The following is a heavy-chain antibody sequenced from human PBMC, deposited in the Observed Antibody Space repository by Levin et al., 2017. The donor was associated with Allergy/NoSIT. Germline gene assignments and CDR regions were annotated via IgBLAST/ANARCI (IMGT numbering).Heavy chain of an antibody. J-gene: IGHJ4*02. Sequence: SETLSLTCTVYSGSFSGYSWSWIRQPPEKGLEWIGEINPSGSTNYNPSLKSRVTISVDTSKNQFSLNLSSVTAADTAVYYCARAPVNYYDVLTGYSTLPLYFDSWGQGTLVTVSS. V-gene: IGHV4-34*01. D-gene: IGHD3-9*01. CDR2: INPSGST. CDR3: ARAPVNYYDVLTGYSTLPLYFDS. CDR1: SGSFSGYS.